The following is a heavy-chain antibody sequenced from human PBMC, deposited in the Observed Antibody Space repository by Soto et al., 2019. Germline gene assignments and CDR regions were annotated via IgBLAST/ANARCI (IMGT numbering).Heavy chain of an antibody. CDR2: INDRGSI. CDR1: GGSFSGYY. J-gene: IGHJ2*01. V-gene: IGHV4-34*01. Sequence: QVQLQQWGAGPLRPLETLSLTCGVSGGSFSGYYWAWNRQSPGKGLEWIGEINDRGSINYNPSLKSRGSISVDTSKNHYSLNLRSVTAADTAVYYCARESHDILTGPPWVWYFDLWGRGTLVTVSS. CDR3: ARESHDILTGPPWVWYFDL. D-gene: IGHD3-9*01.